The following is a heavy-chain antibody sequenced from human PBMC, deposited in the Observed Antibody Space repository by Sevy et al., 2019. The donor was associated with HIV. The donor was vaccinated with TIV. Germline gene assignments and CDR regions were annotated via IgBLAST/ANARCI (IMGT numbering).Heavy chain of an antibody. J-gene: IGHJ4*02. CDR1: EFTFNDFF. CDR3: ARGLYYYGGWNKNFDL. D-gene: IGHD3-10*01. V-gene: IGHV3-7*01. Sequence: GGSLRLSCVGSEFTFNDFFMTWVRQAPGKGLEWVANIKKDGSEVEYADSLKGRFTVSRDNAKNSLYLQMSSLRAEDTAVYYCARGLYYYGGWNKNFDLRGQGTQVTVSS. CDR2: IKKDGSEV.